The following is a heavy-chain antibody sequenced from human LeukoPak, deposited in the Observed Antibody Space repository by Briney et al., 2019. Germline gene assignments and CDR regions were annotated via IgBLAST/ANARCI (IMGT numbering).Heavy chain of an antibody. CDR3: AKSGAPFIVEATSPFDY. J-gene: IGHJ4*02. Sequence: GGSLRLSCAASGFTFDDYAMHWVRQAPGKGLEWVSGISWNSGSIGYADSVKGRFTISRDNAKNSLYLQMNSLRAEDMALYYCAKSGAPFIVEATSPFDYWGQGTLVTVSS. CDR2: ISWNSGSI. D-gene: IGHD1-26*01. V-gene: IGHV3-9*03. CDR1: GFTFDDYA.